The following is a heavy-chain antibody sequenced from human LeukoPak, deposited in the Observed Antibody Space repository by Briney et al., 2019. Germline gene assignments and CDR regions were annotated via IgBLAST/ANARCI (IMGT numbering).Heavy chain of an antibody. CDR1: GGSVSDYRSY. J-gene: IGHJ4*02. Sequence: SETLSLTCTVSGGSVSDYRSYWPWIRQPPGEGLEWVGSVYHNGDTYYNPALKSRVTISVDTSKNQFSLKLSSVTAADTAVYYCARGLYCSGGSCYWVYWGQGTLVTVSS. CDR3: ARGLYCSGGSCYWVY. CDR2: VYHNGDT. D-gene: IGHD2-15*01. V-gene: IGHV4-39*07.